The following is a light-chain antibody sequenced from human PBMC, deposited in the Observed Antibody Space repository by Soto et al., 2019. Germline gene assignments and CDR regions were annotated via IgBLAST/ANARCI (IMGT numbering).Light chain of an antibody. V-gene: IGKV3-20*01. CDR1: QSVSSNY. CDR3: QQTYTFPWT. J-gene: IGKJ1*01. Sequence: DIVLTQSPDTLSLSPGERATLSCRASQSVSSNYLAWYQQKPGQAPRLLIYGASTRATGIPDRFSGSGSGTDFTLTISRLEPEDSATYYCQQTYTFPWTFGQGTRV. CDR2: GAS.